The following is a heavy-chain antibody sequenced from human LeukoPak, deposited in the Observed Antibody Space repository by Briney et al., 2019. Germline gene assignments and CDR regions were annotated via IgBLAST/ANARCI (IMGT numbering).Heavy chain of an antibody. D-gene: IGHD2-2*01. CDR3: ARKPAAYNWFDP. J-gene: IGHJ5*02. V-gene: IGHV1-2*02. CDR2: INPNSGGT. Sequence: GASVKVSCKSSGYTFTGYYMHWVRQAPGQGLEWMGWINPNSGGTNYAHKFQGRVTMTMDTSISTAYMELSRLRSDDTAVYYCARKPAAYNWFDPWGQGTLVTVSS. CDR1: GYTFTGYY.